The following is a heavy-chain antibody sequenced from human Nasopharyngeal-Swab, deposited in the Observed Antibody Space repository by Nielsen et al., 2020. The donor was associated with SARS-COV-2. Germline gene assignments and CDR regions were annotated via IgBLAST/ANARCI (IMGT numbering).Heavy chain of an antibody. Sequence: GESLKISCKGSGSSFTTSWIGWVRQMPGKGLEWMGIIDPTDSDTRYSPSFQGQVSISVDKSITTAYLQWNSLKASDTATYFCAIDYGSGTYGLDVWGQGTRVTVSS. D-gene: IGHD3-10*01. CDR1: GSSFTTSW. V-gene: IGHV5-51*01. CDR2: IDPTDSDT. J-gene: IGHJ6*02. CDR3: AIDYGSGTYGLDV.